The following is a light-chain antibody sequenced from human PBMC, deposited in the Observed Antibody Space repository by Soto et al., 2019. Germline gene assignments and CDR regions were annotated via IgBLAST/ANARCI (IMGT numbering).Light chain of an antibody. J-gene: IGLJ1*01. Sequence: QSVLTQPPSVSAAPGQKVTISCSGSSSNIGNNYVSWYQQLPGTAPKLLIFENNKRPSGIPDRFSGSKSGTSATLGITGLQTGDEANYYCGTWDSSLSAPSVFGTGTKVTVL. CDR3: GTWDSSLSAPSV. CDR1: SSNIGNNY. V-gene: IGLV1-51*02. CDR2: ENN.